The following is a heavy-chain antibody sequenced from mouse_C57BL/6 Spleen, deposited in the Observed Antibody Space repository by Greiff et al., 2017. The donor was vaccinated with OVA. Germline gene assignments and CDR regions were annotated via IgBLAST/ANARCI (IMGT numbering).Heavy chain of an antibody. V-gene: IGHV5-9*01. CDR1: GFTFSSYT. Sequence: EVKLMESGGGLVKPGGSLKLSCAASGFTFSSYTMSWVRQTPEKRLEWVATISGGGGNTYYTDSVKGRFTISRDNSKNPLDLQMSSLRSEDTALDDYARHSDYGSSEPWFAYWGQGTLVTVSA. D-gene: IGHD1-1*01. CDR2: ISGGGGNT. J-gene: IGHJ3*01. CDR3: ARHSDYGSSEPWFAY.